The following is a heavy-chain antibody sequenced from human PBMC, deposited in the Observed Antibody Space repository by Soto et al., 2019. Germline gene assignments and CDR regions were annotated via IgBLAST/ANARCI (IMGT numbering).Heavy chain of an antibody. D-gene: IGHD3-10*01. CDR2: ISSSSSYI. Sequence: PGGSLRLSCAASGFTFSSYSMNWVRQAPGKGLEWVSSISSSSSYIYYADSVKGRFTISRDNAKNSLYLQMNSLRAEETAVYYCARDRAITMVRDAFDYWGQGTLVTVSS. J-gene: IGHJ4*02. CDR3: ARDRAITMVRDAFDY. V-gene: IGHV3-21*01. CDR1: GFTFSSYS.